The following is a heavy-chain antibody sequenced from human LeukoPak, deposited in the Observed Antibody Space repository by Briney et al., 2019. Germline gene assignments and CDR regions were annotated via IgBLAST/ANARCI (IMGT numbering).Heavy chain of an antibody. CDR2: ISYDGSNK. J-gene: IGHJ4*02. CDR1: GFTFRNYV. V-gene: IGHV3-30-3*01. Sequence: GGSLRLSCAASGFTFRNYVIHWVRQAPGKGLEWVAVISYDGSNKYYADSVKGRFTISRDNSKNTLYLQMNSLRAEDTAVYYCARDPVGRAFWDILTGYDHFDYWGQGTLVTVSS. D-gene: IGHD3-9*01. CDR3: ARDPVGRAFWDILTGYDHFDY.